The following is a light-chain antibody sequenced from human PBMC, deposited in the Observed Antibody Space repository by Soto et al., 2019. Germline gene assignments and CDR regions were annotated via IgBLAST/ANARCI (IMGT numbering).Light chain of an antibody. CDR2: AAS. Sequence: DLQMTQSPSALSASVGDRVTITCRASQTISTYLNWYQQKPGKAPKLLIYAASTLQSGVPSRFSGSGSGTDFTLTISSLQPEDFACYYCQQSLGIPYTLGQGTRLEIK. J-gene: IGKJ2*01. CDR1: QTISTY. V-gene: IGKV1-39*01. CDR3: QQSLGIPYT.